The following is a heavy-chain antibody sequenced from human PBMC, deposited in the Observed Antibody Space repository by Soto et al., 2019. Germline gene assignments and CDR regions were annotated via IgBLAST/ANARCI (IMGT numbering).Heavy chain of an antibody. V-gene: IGHV1-69*01. CDR1: GATFSTTG. D-gene: IGHD2-21*02. J-gene: IGHJ5*01. CDR3: ARASPVICGGDPCYRLDSSFDS. CDR2: IIPLFGTP. Sequence: QAQLVQSGAEVRKPGSSLRVSCKSSGATFSTTGISWVRQAPGQGLEWMGGIIPLFGTPKYARKFQGRDSIAADEATNTVYMELNSLRPDDAAVYYCARASPVICGGDPCYRLDSSFDSWGQGSLVIVSS.